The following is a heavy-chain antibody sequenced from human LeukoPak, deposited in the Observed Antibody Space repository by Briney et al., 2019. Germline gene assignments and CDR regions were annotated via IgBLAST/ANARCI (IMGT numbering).Heavy chain of an antibody. J-gene: IGHJ6*02. CDR3: AREYCSSTSCFIYGMDV. CDR1: GYTFTSYG. CDR2: ISAYNGNT. V-gene: IGHV1-18*01. D-gene: IGHD2-2*01. Sequence: VASVKVSCKASGYTFTSYGISWVRQAPGQGLEWMGWISAYNGNTNYAQKLQGRVTMTTDTSTSTAYMELRSLRSDDTAVYYCAREYCSSTSCFIYGMDVWGQGTTVTVSS.